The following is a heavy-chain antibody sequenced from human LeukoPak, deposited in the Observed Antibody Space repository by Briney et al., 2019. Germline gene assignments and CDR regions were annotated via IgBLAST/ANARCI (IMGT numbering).Heavy chain of an antibody. Sequence: SETLSLTCAVYGGSLSGYYWGWIREPPGKGLVWIGEINHSGSTNHHPSLKSRFTISVDTSKNQFSLKLSSVTAADTAVYYCARKLPITYYYGSGSHHWFDAWGEGTLVTVSS. J-gene: IGHJ5*02. D-gene: IGHD3-10*01. CDR3: ARKLPITYYYGSGSHHWFDA. V-gene: IGHV4-34*01. CDR2: INHSGST. CDR1: GGSLSGYY.